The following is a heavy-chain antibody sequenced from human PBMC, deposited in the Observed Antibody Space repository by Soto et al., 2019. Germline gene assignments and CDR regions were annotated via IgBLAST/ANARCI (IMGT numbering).Heavy chain of an antibody. CDR2: IHHSGST. V-gene: IGHV4-34*01. D-gene: IGHD6-13*01. CDR1: GESFNGSY. CDR3: ARGKRGSSWYRGEEKYYYYGMDV. Sequence: SETLSLTCTAYGESFNGSYGSWIRQPPGKGLEWIGEIHHSGSTNYNPSLKSRVTFSIDTSKRQFSLKVRSVTAADTAVYYCARGKRGSSWYRGEEKYYYYGMDVWGQGTPVTVS. J-gene: IGHJ6*02.